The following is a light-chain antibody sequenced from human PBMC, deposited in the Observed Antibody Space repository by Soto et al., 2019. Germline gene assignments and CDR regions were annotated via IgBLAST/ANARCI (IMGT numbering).Light chain of an antibody. CDR3: QQRSNWPGT. CDR2: DAS. CDR1: QSVSSY. J-gene: IGKJ2*01. V-gene: IGKV3-11*01. Sequence: EIVLTQSPATLSLSPGERATLSCRASQSVSSYLAWYQRKPGQAPRLLIYDASNRATGIPARFSGSGSGTDFTLTISSLGPEDFAVYYCQQRSNWPGTFGQGTKLEIK.